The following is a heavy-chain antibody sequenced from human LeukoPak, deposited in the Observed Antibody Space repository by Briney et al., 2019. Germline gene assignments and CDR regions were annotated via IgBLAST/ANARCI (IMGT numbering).Heavy chain of an antibody. D-gene: IGHD2-15*01. CDR3: AKAELVGAAGAVGY. V-gene: IGHV3-23*01. CDR2: ISGSGGST. J-gene: IGHJ4*02. Sequence: GGSLRLSCVVSGFTFSSYNMNWVRQAPGKGLEWVSAISGSGGSTYYADSVKGRFSISRDNSKNTLYLQMDSLRAEDTAVYYCAKAELVGAAGAVGYWGQGTLVTVSS. CDR1: GFTFSSYN.